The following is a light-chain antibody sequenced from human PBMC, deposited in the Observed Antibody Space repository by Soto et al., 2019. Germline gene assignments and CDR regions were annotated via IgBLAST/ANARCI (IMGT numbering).Light chain of an antibody. CDR3: QQYDTYWT. J-gene: IGKJ1*01. Sequence: DIHMTQSPSTLSASVGDRVTITCRASQSISRWLAWYQQKSGKAPKILIYDASTLESGVPSRFSGRGSGTQFTLTISSLKPDDFATYYCQQYDTYWTFGQGTKVDIK. CDR2: DAS. V-gene: IGKV1-5*01. CDR1: QSISRW.